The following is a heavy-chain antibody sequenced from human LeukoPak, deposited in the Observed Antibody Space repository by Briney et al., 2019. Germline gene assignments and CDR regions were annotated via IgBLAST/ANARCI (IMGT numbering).Heavy chain of an antibody. J-gene: IGHJ4*02. CDR3: AKSTTVLYYFDY. V-gene: IGHV3-23*01. CDR2: ISSSGGST. CDR1: GFTFSTYA. D-gene: IGHD4-17*01. Sequence: GGSLRLSCAASGFTFSTYAMSWVRQAPGRGLEWVSAISSSGGSTYYTDSVKGRFTISRDNSKNTLSLQMNSLRAEDTAVYYCAKSTTVLYYFDYWGQGTLVTVSS.